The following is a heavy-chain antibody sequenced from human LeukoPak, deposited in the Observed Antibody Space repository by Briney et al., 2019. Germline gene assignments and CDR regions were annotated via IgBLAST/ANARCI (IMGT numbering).Heavy chain of an antibody. CDR3: ATAPRETGYSSGARDY. CDR2: ISAYNGNT. CDR1: GYTFTSYG. J-gene: IGHJ4*02. D-gene: IGHD6-19*01. Sequence: GASVKVSCKASGYTFTSYGISWVRQAPGQGLEWMGWISAYNGNTNYAQKFQGRVTMTEDTSTDTAYMELSSLRSEDTAVYYCATAPRETGYSSGARDYWGQGTLVTVSS. V-gene: IGHV1-18*01.